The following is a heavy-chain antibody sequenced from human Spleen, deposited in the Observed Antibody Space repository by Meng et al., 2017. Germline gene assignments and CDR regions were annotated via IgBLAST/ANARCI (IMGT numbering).Heavy chain of an antibody. Sequence: EVQLVESGGVVVQPGGSLRLSCAASGFTFDDYTMHWVRQAPGKGLVWVSRTSRDGSDTVYADSVKGRFTMSRDNAKNTLYLQMNSLRAEDTAVYYCAAAWELLPPGYWGQGTLVTVSS. CDR3: AAAWELLPPGY. J-gene: IGHJ4*02. CDR1: GFTFDDYT. V-gene: IGHV3-74*02. CDR2: TSRDGSDT. D-gene: IGHD1-26*01.